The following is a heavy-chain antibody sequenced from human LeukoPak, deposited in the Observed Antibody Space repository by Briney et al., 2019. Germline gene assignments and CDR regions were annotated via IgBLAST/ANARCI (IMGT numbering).Heavy chain of an antibody. V-gene: IGHV5-51*01. D-gene: IGHD2-15*01. CDR1: GYSFTSYW. J-gene: IGHJ4*02. CDR3: ARHGDCSGGSCETGDY. Sequence: GESLQISCQGSGYSFTSYWIGWVRQMPGKGLEWMGIIYPGDSDTRYSPSFQGQVTISADKSISTAYLQWSSLKASDTAMYYCARHGDCSGGSCETGDYWGQGTLVTVSS. CDR2: IYPGDSDT.